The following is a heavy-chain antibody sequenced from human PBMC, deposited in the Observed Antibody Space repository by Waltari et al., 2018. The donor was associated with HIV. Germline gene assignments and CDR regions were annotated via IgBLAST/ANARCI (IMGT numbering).Heavy chain of an antibody. Sequence: QITLKESGPTLVRPTQTLTLTCSFSGFSLSPTGLGVGWIRQSPGKALECLALIYWNDDKRYSPSLKSRLNITKDTSRNQVVLILTNMDPEDTATYYCAHILTHYDTNGHYWSPNGFDIWGQGTMVSVSS. J-gene: IGHJ3*02. V-gene: IGHV2-5*01. D-gene: IGHD3-22*01. CDR2: IYWNDDK. CDR3: AHILTHYDTNGHYWSPNGFDI. CDR1: GFSLSPTGLG.